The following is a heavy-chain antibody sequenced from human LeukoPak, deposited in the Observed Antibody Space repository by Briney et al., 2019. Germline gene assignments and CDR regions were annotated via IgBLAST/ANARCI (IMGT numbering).Heavy chain of an antibody. CDR3: ARERIVVVPAATPYYYGMDV. Sequence: GGSLRLSCAASGFTFSSYATHWVRQAPGKGLEWVAVISYDGSNKYYADSVKGRFTISRDNSKNTLYLQMNSLRAEDTAVYYCARERIVVVPAATPYYYGMDVWGQGTTVTVSS. V-gene: IGHV3-30*04. CDR1: GFTFSSYA. CDR2: ISYDGSNK. J-gene: IGHJ6*02. D-gene: IGHD2-2*01.